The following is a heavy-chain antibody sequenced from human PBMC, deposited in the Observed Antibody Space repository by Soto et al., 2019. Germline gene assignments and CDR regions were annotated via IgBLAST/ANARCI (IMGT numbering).Heavy chain of an antibody. J-gene: IGHJ5*02. CDR2: ISGSGGST. CDR1: GFTFKTYA. V-gene: IGHV3-23*01. D-gene: IGHD6-6*01. Sequence: PGGSLRLSCAASGFTFKTYAMIWVRQAPGKGLEWVSAISGSGGSTYYADSVKGRFTISRDNSKNTLYLQMNSLRAEDTAVYYCAKDSGSSFRDYNWFDPWGQGTLVTVSS. CDR3: AKDSGSSFRDYNWFDP.